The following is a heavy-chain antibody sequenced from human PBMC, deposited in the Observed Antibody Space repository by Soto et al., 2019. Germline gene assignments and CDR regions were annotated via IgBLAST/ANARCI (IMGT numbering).Heavy chain of an antibody. J-gene: IGHJ4*02. Sequence: GGSLRLSCAASGFTFSNAWMSWVRQAPGKGLEWVGRIKSKTDGGATDYAAPVKGRFTITRDDSKNTLYLQMNSLKTEDTAVYYCTTGNWRTGGSYLFWGQGTLVTVSS. CDR2: IKSKTDGGAT. V-gene: IGHV3-15*01. D-gene: IGHD1-26*01. CDR3: TTGNWRTGGSYLF. CDR1: GFTFSNAW.